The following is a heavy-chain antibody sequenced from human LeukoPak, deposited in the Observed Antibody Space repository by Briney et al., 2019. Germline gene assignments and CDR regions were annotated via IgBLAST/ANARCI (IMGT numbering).Heavy chain of an antibody. D-gene: IGHD4-17*01. J-gene: IGHJ4*02. V-gene: IGHV1-69*04. CDR3: ARDRSYGDDAFDY. CDR1: GGTFSSYA. CDR2: IIPILGIA. Sequence: SVKVSCKASGGTFSSYAISWVRRAPGQGLEWMGRIIPILGIANYAQKFQGRVTITADKSTSTAYMELSSLRSEDTAVYYCARDRSYGDDAFDYWGQGTLVTVSS.